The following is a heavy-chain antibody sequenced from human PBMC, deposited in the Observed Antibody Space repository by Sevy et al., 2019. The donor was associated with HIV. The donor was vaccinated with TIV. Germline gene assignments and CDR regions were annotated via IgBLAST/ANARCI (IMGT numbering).Heavy chain of an antibody. CDR1: GFTFSSYG. V-gene: IGHV3-30*18. CDR3: AKDHHGDYYYYYYYGMDV. Sequence: GGSLRLSCAASGFTFSSYGMHWVRQAPGKGLEWVAVISYDGSNKYYADSVKGRFTISRDNSKNTLYLQMNSLRAEDTAVYYFAKDHHGDYYYYYYYGMDVWGQGTTVTVSS. D-gene: IGHD4-17*01. CDR2: ISYDGSNK. J-gene: IGHJ6*02.